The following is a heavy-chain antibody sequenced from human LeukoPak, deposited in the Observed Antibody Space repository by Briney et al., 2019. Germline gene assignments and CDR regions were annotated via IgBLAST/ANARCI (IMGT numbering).Heavy chain of an antibody. CDR2: ISSSSSTM. CDR3: ARAKRNGFDI. CDR1: GFTFSSYN. V-gene: IGHV3-48*01. J-gene: IGHJ3*02. Sequence: PGGSLRLSCAASGFTFSSYNMNWVRQAPGKGLEWVSYISSSSSTMYYADSVKGRFTISRDNAKNSLSLQMNSLRAEDTAVYYCARAKRNGFDIWGQGTTVTVSS.